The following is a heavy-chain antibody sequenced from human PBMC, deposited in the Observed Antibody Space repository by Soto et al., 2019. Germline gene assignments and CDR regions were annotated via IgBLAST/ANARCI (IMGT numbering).Heavy chain of an antibody. CDR2: ISGSGGST. Sequence: GGSLRLSCAASGFTFSSYAMSWVRQAPGKGLEWVSAISGSGGSTYYADSVKGRFTISRDNSKNTLYLQMNSLRAEDTAVYYCAKSTRRGIAAAGDYWGQGTLVTVSS. V-gene: IGHV3-23*01. J-gene: IGHJ4*02. CDR1: GFTFSSYA. CDR3: AKSTRRGIAAAGDY. D-gene: IGHD6-13*01.